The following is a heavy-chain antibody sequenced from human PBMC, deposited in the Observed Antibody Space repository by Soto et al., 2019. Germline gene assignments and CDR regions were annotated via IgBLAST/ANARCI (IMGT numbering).Heavy chain of an antibody. CDR1: GGSISSNY. CDR2: VYNSGST. V-gene: IGHV4-59*01. CDR3: ARYRREAVAGYTLDN. D-gene: IGHD6-13*01. J-gene: IGHJ4*02. Sequence: PSETLSLTCTVSGGSISSNYWTWIRQRPGKGLEWIVYVYNSGSTNYNPSLKSRVTISEDTSKSQFSLKVNSMTAADTAVYYCARYRREAVAGYTLDNWGQGILVTVSS.